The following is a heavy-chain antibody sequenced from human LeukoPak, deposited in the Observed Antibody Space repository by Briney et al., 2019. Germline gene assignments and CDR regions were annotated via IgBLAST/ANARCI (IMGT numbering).Heavy chain of an antibody. CDR2: ISYDGSNK. D-gene: IGHD6-6*01. Sequence: GGSLRLSCAASGFTFSSFAMHWVRQAPGKGLEWVAVISYDGSNKYYADSVKGRFTISRDNSKNTLYLQMNSLRAEDTAVYYCARSIAARRRGYYYYMDVWGKGTTVTVSS. V-gene: IGHV3-30*04. CDR3: ARSIAARRRGYYYYMDV. CDR1: GFTFSSFA. J-gene: IGHJ6*03.